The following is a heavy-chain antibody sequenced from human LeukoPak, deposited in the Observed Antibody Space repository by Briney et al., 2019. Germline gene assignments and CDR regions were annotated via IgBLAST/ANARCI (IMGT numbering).Heavy chain of an antibody. Sequence: PGGSLTLSWEASGFTFNTYSMNWARQPPGKGREWVSSIDSSGSNMFYAASVTGRFIITRDNAKDSLYLQRNSLRVEDTAVYYYVRGDRRDYWGQGTLVTVSS. CDR3: VRGDRRDY. CDR2: IDSSGSNM. V-gene: IGHV3-21*06. J-gene: IGHJ4*02. CDR1: GFTFNTYS.